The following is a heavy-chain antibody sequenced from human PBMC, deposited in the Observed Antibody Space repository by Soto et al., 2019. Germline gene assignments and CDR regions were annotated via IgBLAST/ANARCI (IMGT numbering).Heavy chain of an antibody. V-gene: IGHV1-18*04. CDR1: GYTFTSYG. J-gene: IGHJ5*02. D-gene: IGHD2-15*01. CDR2: ISAYNGNT. Sequence: AVKVTCKDSGYTFTSYGISWVRQAPGQGLEWMGWISAYNGNTNYAQKLQGRVTMTTDTSTSTAYMELRSLRSDDTAVYYCARGRASGSNWFDPWGQGTLVTVSS. CDR3: ARGRASGSNWFDP.